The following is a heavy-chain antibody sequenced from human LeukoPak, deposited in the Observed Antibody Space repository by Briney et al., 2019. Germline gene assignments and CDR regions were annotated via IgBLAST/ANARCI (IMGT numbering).Heavy chain of an antibody. CDR2: ISAYNGNT. V-gene: IGHV1-18*01. D-gene: IGHD1-1*01. J-gene: IGHJ4*02. CDR3: ARTIGSTLSYFDY. Sequence: ASVKVSCKASGYTFSSYGFSWVRPAPGQGLEWMGWISAYNGNTNYAQKLQGRVTMTTDTSTSTTYMELRSLRSDDTAVYYCARTIGSTLSYFDYWGQGTLVTVSS. CDR1: GYTFSSYG.